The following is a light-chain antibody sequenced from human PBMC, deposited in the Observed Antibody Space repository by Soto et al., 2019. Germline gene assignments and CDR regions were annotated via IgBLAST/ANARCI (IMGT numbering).Light chain of an antibody. J-gene: IGKJ1*01. CDR3: QQSSSFPWT. Sequence: DIQRTQSPSSVSASVGYRVSITCRASQGISKWLVWYQQKPGKAPNILIYSASTSHGGVPSRFSGSGSGTDFTLTINSLKNEDFATYYCQQSSSFPWTFGQGTKVDIK. CDR1: QGISKW. CDR2: SAS. V-gene: IGKV1-12*01.